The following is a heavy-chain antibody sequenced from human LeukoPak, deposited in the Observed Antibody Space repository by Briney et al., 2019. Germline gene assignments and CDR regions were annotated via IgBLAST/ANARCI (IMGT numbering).Heavy chain of an antibody. CDR1: GYTFTTYD. D-gene: IGHD3-10*01. Sequence: ASVKVSCKASGYTFTTYDINWVRQGTGQGLEWMGWMNPNSGNTGYAQKFQGRVTMTRNTSVSTAYMELSSLRSEDTAVYYCVWFGELLYYYYGMDVWGQGTTVTVSS. CDR2: MNPNSGNT. CDR3: VWFGELLYYYYGMDV. J-gene: IGHJ6*02. V-gene: IGHV1-8*01.